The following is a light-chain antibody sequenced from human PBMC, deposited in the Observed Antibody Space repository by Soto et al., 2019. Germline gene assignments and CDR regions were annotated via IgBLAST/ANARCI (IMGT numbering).Light chain of an antibody. J-gene: IGKJ1*01. CDR2: KVS. CDR1: ESVVDSDGIAY. V-gene: IGKV2-30*01. Sequence: DVVMTQSPLSLPVTLRQPASISCRSNESVVDSDGIAYFSWFQQRPGRSPRRLIYKVSNRDSGVPARFSGSGSGTEFTLTISSLQPDDFATYYCLQFNTFPWTFGQGTKVDIK. CDR3: LQFNTFPWT.